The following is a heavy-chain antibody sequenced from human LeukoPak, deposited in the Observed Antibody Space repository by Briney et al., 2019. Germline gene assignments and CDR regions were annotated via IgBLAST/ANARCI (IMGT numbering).Heavy chain of an antibody. CDR2: ISAHNGNT. CDR1: GYTFTSYG. Sequence: ASVKVSCKASGYTFTSYGVTWVRQAPGQGLEWMGWISAHNGNTNYAQKLQGRVTMTTDTSTGTAYMELRSLRSDDTAIYYCARDYYDNSGGYFDYWGQGTLVTVSS. J-gene: IGHJ4*02. D-gene: IGHD3-22*01. CDR3: ARDYYDNSGGYFDY. V-gene: IGHV1-18*01.